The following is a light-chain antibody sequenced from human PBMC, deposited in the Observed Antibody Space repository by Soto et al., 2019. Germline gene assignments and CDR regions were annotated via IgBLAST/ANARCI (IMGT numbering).Light chain of an antibody. CDR3: QQYHSSPRT. CDR2: WAS. Sequence: DIVMTQSPDSLALSLGERATINCKSSQSVLYSSNYKNYLAWYQQKPGQPPKLLIYWASTRASGVPDRFSGXXXXXXXXXXXXXXQAXDVAVYYCQQYHSSPRTXGXXTXVXIK. J-gene: IGKJ3*01. CDR1: QSVLYSSNYKNY. V-gene: IGKV4-1*01.